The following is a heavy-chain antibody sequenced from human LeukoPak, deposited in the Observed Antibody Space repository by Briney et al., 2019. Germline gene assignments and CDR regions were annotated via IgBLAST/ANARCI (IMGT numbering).Heavy chain of an antibody. Sequence: SETLSLTCAVYGGSFSGYYWSWIRQPPGKGLEWIGEVNHSGSTNYNPSLKSRVTISVDTSKNQFSLKLSSVTAADTAVYYCARGQGGSSDYWGQGILVTVSS. V-gene: IGHV4-34*01. CDR2: VNHSGST. CDR1: GGSFSGYY. J-gene: IGHJ4*02. D-gene: IGHD3-16*01. CDR3: ARGQGGSSDY.